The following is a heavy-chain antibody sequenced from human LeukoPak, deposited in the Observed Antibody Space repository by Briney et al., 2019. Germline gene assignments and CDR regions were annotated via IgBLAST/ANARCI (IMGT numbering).Heavy chain of an antibody. CDR3: AKDAQRGFDFSNSLES. CDR2: IWNDGTDK. D-gene: IGHD4-11*01. J-gene: IGHJ4*02. Sequence: PGRSLRLSCATSGFTFSHYGMHWVRRAPGKGLEWVAVIWNDGTDKYYGDSVKGRFTISRDNSKSTVYLQMNSLRVEDTAVYYCAKDAQRGFDFSNSLESWGQGTLVTVSS. V-gene: IGHV3-33*06. CDR1: GFTFSHYG.